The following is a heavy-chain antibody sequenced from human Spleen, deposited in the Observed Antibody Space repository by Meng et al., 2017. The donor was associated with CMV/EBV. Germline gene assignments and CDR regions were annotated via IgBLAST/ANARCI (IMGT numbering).Heavy chain of an antibody. CDR1: GGSMNSYY. V-gene: IGHV4-59*01. J-gene: IGHJ5*02. CDR3: AREDSSGCLDP. D-gene: IGHD3-22*01. CDR2: VYYSGST. Sequence: SETLSLTCSVSGGSMNSYYWNWIRQPPGKGLEWIGYVYYSGSTDYSPSLKSRVTISIDTSKSQFYLKLRSVTAADTAVYYCAREDSSGCLDPWGQGTLVTVSS.